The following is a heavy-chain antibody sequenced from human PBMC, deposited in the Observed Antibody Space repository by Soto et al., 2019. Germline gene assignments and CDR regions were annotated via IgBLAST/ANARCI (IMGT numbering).Heavy chain of an antibody. CDR3: ASSYCSSTSPTMDCFYYGMDV. CDR1: GFTFDDYG. D-gene: IGHD2-2*01. J-gene: IGHJ6*02. V-gene: IGHV3-20*04. Sequence: GGSLRLSCAASGFTFDDYGMSWVRQAPGKGLEWVSGINWNGGSTGYADSVKGRFTISRDNAKNSLYLQMNSLRAEDTALYYCASSYCSSTSPTMDCFYYGMDVWGQGTTVTVSS. CDR2: INWNGGST.